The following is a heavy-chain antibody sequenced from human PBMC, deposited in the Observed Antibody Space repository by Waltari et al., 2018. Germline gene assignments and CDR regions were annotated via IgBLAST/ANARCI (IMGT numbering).Heavy chain of an antibody. CDR2: ITLGGTIT. V-gene: IGHV3-74*03. CDR1: GFTFSNYW. CDR3: VLYSSEFLGDC. J-gene: IGHJ4*02. D-gene: IGHD6-25*01. Sequence: QLVESGGGLVQPGGSMRLYCAASGFTFSNYWMHWFRQARGKGLFFVIHITLGGTITKYPASVKGRFAISSDNAKKALFLQMNGLRAEDTAVYYFVLYSSEFLGDCWGQGTLVTVSS.